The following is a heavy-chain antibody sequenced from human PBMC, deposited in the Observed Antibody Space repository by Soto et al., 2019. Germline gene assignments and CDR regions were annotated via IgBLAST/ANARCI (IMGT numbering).Heavy chain of an antibody. V-gene: IGHV4-59*01. D-gene: IGHD5-18*01. CDR3: AREGYSYGSQYFQH. Sequence: PSETLSLSSTVVDGSISSYYWSWILQPPGKGLEWIGYIYYSGSTNYNPSLKSRVTISVDTSKNQFSLKLSSVTAADTAVYYRAREGYSYGSQYFQHWGQGTLVTVSS. CDR1: DGSISSYY. CDR2: IYYSGST. J-gene: IGHJ1*01.